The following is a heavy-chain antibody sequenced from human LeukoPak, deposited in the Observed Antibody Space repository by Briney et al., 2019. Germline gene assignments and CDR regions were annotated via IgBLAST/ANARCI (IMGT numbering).Heavy chain of an antibody. CDR2: ISGGGETV. D-gene: IGHD1-1*01. CDR3: ANSHKNVPGVF. V-gene: IGHV3-48*03. J-gene: IGHJ4*02. Sequence: GGSLRLSCAASGFTFNSFEMNWVRQAPGKGLEWVSYISGGGETVYYADSVKGRFTISRDNAKNSLYLQMNSLRAEDTALYFCANSHKNVPGVFWGQGTLVTVSS. CDR1: GFTFNSFE.